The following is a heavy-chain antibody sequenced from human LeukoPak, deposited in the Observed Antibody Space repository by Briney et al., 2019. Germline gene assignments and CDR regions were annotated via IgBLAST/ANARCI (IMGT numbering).Heavy chain of an antibody. CDR3: ARHAEYNSGWHFYLDH. J-gene: IGHJ4*02. CDR1: GVSTTNGTYY. V-gene: IGHV4-39*01. D-gene: IGHD6-19*01. CDR2: VHNVGST. Sequence: PSETLSLTCTVSGVSTTNGTYYWAWIRQSPGKGLESIGSVHNVGSTYYNLSLRSRVTMSIDTSKNQFSLRLNSVTAADTAVYYCARHAEYNSGWHFYLDHWGQGILVTVSS.